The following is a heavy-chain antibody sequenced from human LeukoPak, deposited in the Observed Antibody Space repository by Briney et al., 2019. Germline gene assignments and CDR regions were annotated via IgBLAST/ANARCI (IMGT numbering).Heavy chain of an antibody. V-gene: IGHV3-15*01. Sequence: GGSLRLSCAASGFTFSNAWMSWVRQAPGKGLEWVGRIKSKTDGGTTDYAAPVKGRFTISRDDSKSIAYLQMNSLKTEDTAVYYCTRAGYSGFTRYYFDYWGQGTLVTVSS. D-gene: IGHD5-12*01. J-gene: IGHJ4*02. CDR2: IKSKTDGGTT. CDR1: GFTFSNAW. CDR3: TRAGYSGFTRYYFDY.